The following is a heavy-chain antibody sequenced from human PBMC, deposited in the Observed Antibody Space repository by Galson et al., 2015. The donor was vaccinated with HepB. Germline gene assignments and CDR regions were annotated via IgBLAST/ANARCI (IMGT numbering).Heavy chain of an antibody. J-gene: IGHJ4*02. D-gene: IGHD1-14*01. CDR3: AKNTSVLLIWPEDFDF. CDR2: IRHDGSNK. CDR1: GFIFSSYG. V-gene: IGHV3-30*02. Sequence: SLRLSCAASGFIFSSYGMYWVRQAPGKGLEWVAFIRHDGSNKYYADSVKGRFTISRDNSKNTLYLQMNSLSPADTAIYYCAKNTSVLLIWPEDFDFWGQGILVTVSS.